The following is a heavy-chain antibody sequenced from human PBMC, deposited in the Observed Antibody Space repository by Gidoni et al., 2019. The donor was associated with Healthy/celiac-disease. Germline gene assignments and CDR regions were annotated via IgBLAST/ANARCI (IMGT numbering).Heavy chain of an antibody. J-gene: IGHJ1*01. V-gene: IGHV3-30*04. D-gene: IGHD6-13*01. CDR2: ISYDGSNK. Sequence: VRQEPGKGLEWVAVISYDGSNKYYADSVKGRFTISRDNSKNTLYLQMNSLRAEDTAVYYCARGPLPYSSSSCFQHWGQGTLVTVSS. CDR3: ARGPLPYSSSSCFQH.